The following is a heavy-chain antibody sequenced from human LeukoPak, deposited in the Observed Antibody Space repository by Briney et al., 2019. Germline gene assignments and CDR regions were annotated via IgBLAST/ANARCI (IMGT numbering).Heavy chain of an antibody. V-gene: IGHV4-59*01. CDR3: TKGYYEPFDV. Sequence: PSETLSLTCTVSSGFSTHYYWNWIRQPPGKALEWIGCVSDTGRTTYNPSLKSRLTISVDTSKRQFSLTLTSLTAADTAVYYCTKGYYEPFDVWGQGSLVTVSS. D-gene: IGHD3-16*01. CDR2: VSDTGRT. CDR1: SGFSTHYY. J-gene: IGHJ4*02.